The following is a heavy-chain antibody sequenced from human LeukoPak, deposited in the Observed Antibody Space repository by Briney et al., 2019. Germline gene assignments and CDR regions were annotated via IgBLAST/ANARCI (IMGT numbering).Heavy chain of an antibody. D-gene: IGHD4-17*01. J-gene: IGHJ4*02. CDR2: IRSDGNNE. V-gene: IGHV3-30*02. CDR3: AKRMTTEAKNYFDD. CDR1: GFTFSNYG. Sequence: GGSLRLSCAASGFTFSNYGMHWVRQAPGKGLEWVAFIRSDGNNEYYADSVKGRFTISRDNSKNTLNLQMNSLRAEDTADYYCAKRMTTEAKNYFDDWGQGTLVPVSS.